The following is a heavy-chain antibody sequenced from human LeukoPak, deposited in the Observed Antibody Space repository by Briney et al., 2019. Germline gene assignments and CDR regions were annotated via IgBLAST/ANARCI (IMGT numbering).Heavy chain of an antibody. Sequence: GGSLRLSCAASGFTFSNYAMSWVRQAPGKGLEWVSSITGNALNTYQANFIKGRFTISRDDSKNTLYLQLSSLRVEDTAVYYCAKLQDFYDNSGYSYFDNWGQGTLVTVSS. V-gene: IGHV3-23*01. CDR1: GFTFSNYA. J-gene: IGHJ4*02. CDR3: AKLQDFYDNSGYSYFDN. D-gene: IGHD3-22*01. CDR2: ITGNALNT.